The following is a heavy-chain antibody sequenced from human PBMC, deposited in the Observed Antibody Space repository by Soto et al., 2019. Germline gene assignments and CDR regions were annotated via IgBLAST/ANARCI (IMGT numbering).Heavy chain of an antibody. J-gene: IGHJ4*02. CDR3: ARDRGGGIH. V-gene: IGHV1-69*08. Sequence: QVQLVQSGAEVKKPGSSVKVSCKASGGTFSSYTISWVRQAPGQGLEWMGRIIPILGIANYAQKFQGRVTITADKSTSTAYMELSSLSSEAPAVYYCARDRGGGIHWGQGTLVTVSS. D-gene: IGHD2-15*01. CDR1: GGTFSSYT. CDR2: IIPILGIA.